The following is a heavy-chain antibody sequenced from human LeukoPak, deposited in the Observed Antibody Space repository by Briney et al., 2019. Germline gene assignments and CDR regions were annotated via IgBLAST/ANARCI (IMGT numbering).Heavy chain of an antibody. V-gene: IGHV3-11*04. CDR2: ISSSDDTI. Sequence: GGSLRLSCAASGFTFSDYHMSWIRQAPGKGLEWLSCISSSDDTIYDADSVKGRFTISRDNAKNSLYLQMNSLRAEDTAVYYCAELGITMIGGVWGKGTTVTISS. CDR1: GFTFSDYH. J-gene: IGHJ6*04. CDR3: AELGITMIGGV. D-gene: IGHD3-10*02.